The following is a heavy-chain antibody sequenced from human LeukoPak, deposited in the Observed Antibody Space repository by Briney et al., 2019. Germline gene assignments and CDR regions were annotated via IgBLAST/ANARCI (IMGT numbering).Heavy chain of an antibody. V-gene: IGHV3-23*01. D-gene: IGHD3-10*01. CDR3: AKIPPTYGSGTNFDY. J-gene: IGHJ4*02. Sequence: GGSLRLSCAASGFTFDDYGMSWVRQAPGKGLEWVSVISGSGGSTYYADSVKGRFTISRDNSKNTLYLQMNSLRAEDTAVYYCAKIPPTYGSGTNFDYWGQGTLVTVSS. CDR1: GFTFDDYG. CDR2: ISGSGGST.